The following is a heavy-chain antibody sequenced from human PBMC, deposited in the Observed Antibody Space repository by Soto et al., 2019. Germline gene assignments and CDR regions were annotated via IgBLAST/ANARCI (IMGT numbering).Heavy chain of an antibody. Sequence: GGSLRLSCAASGFTFNYAWMTWVRQAPGKRLEWVGRIKSKIDGGTTDYAAPVKSRFTISRDDSKNMLYLQMNSLKTEYTSLYYGTTERSISCFDYWGQGVQVTVSS. CDR2: IKSKIDGGTT. V-gene: IGHV3-15*01. J-gene: IGHJ4*02. CDR1: GFTFNYAW. D-gene: IGHD6-13*01. CDR3: TTERSISCFDY.